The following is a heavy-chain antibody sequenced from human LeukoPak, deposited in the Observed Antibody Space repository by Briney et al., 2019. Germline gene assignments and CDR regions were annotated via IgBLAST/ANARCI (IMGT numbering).Heavy chain of an antibody. CDR3: ARSGWELWVDI. V-gene: IGHV4-59*01. CDR1: GGSISSYY. J-gene: IGHJ3*02. CDR2: IYYSGGT. D-gene: IGHD3-16*01. Sequence: SETLSLTCTVSGGSISSYYWSWIRQPPGKGLEWIGYIYYSGGTNYNPSLKSRVTISVDTSKNQFSLKLSSVTAADTAVYYCARSGWELWVDIWGQGTMVTVSS.